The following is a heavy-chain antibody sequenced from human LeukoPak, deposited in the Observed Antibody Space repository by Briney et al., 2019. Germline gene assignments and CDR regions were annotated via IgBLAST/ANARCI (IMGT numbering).Heavy chain of an antibody. Sequence: GASVKVSCKASGYTFTGYYMHWVRQAPGQGLEWMGWINPNSGGTKYAQKFQGRVTMTRDTSISTAYMELSRLRSDDTAVYYCAGDREGDGNYIFDYWGQGTLVTVSS. D-gene: IGHD5-24*01. CDR2: INPNSGGT. CDR1: GYTFTGYY. CDR3: AGDREGDGNYIFDY. V-gene: IGHV1-2*02. J-gene: IGHJ4*02.